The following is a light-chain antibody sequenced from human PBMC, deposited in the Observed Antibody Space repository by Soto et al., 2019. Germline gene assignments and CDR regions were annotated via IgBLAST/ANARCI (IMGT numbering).Light chain of an antibody. V-gene: IGKV1-39*01. CDR1: HSISGH. CDR2: TAS. Sequence: DIQMTQSPSSLSASVEDRVTITCRASHSISGHLNWYQQKPGKAPELLIYTASSLQSGVPSRFSGSGSGTDFTLTISSLQPADFATYYCQQSYTAPLTFGGGTKVDIK. J-gene: IGKJ4*01. CDR3: QQSYTAPLT.